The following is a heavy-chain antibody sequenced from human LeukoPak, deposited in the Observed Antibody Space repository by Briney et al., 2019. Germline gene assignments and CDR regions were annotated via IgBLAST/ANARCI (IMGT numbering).Heavy chain of an antibody. CDR3: ARQEGCSSTSCYGDFDY. D-gene: IGHD2-2*01. CDR1: GGTFSSYA. V-gene: IGHV1-69*13. Sequence: GASVKVSCTASGGTFSSYAISWVRQAPGQGLEWRGGIIPIFGTANYAQKFQGRVTITADESTSTAYMELSSLRSEDTAVYYCARQEGCSSTSCYGDFDYWGQGTLVTVSS. J-gene: IGHJ4*02. CDR2: IIPIFGTA.